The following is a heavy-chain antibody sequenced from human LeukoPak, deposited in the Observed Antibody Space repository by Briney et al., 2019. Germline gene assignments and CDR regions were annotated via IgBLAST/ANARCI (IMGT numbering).Heavy chain of an antibody. D-gene: IGHD2-2*01. J-gene: IGHJ4*02. CDR2: IYSGGST. CDR1: GFTVSTYY. V-gene: IGHV3-53*01. Sequence: PGGSLRLSCAASGFTVSTYYMTWVRQAPGKGLECVSVIYSGGSTYYADSVKGRFTVSRDNSKNTLYLQMNSLRAEDTAMYYCARGLGYCTSTTCLLPFDYWGQGTLVSLSS. CDR3: ARGLGYCTSTTCLLPFDY.